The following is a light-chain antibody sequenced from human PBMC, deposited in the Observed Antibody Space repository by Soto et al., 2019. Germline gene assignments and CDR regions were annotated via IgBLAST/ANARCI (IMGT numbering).Light chain of an antibody. Sequence: QSALTQPASVSGSPGQSITISCTGTSSDVGGYNYVSWYQQHPGKAPKVMIYEVSNRASGISNRFSGSKSGNTASLTISGLQAEDEADYYFSSYTSSSTEVFGGGTKLTVL. J-gene: IGLJ2*01. V-gene: IGLV2-14*01. CDR2: EVS. CDR3: SSYTSSSTEV. CDR1: SSDVGGYNY.